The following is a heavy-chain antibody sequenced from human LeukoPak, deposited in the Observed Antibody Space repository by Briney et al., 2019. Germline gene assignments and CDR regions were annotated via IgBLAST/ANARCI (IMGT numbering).Heavy chain of an antibody. D-gene: IGHD2-2*01. Sequence: SETLSLTCTVSGGSISSYYWSWIRQSAGKGLEWIGRIYTGGSTNYNPSLKSRVTLSIETPKNQFPLELTSVTAADTAVYYCARAPTAYCLSTNCQPYFDYWGQGILVTVSS. V-gene: IGHV4-4*07. CDR1: GGSISSYY. CDR2: IYTGGST. CDR3: ARAPTAYCLSTNCQPYFDY. J-gene: IGHJ4*02.